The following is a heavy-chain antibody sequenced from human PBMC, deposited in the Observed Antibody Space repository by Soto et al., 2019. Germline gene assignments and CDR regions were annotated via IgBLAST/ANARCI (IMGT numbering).Heavy chain of an antibody. D-gene: IGHD3-10*02. V-gene: IGHV3-23*01. Sequence: EVQLLESGGGLVQPGGSLRLSCAASGFTFTNYAMTWVRQAPGKGLEWVSISSGSGSGGSTNYADSVKCRFTISRDNSKHTMYLQMNSLRVEDTDVYYCAKGRDDDRKYVFDYWGQGTLVTVSS. CDR1: GFTFTNYA. CDR3: AKGRDDDRKYVFDY. CDR2: SSGSGSGGST. J-gene: IGHJ4*02.